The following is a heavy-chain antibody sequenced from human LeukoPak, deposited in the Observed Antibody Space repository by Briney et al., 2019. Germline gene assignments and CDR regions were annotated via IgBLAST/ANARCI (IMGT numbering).Heavy chain of an antibody. CDR1: GFTFSSYW. J-gene: IGHJ6*03. CDR2: IKQDGSEK. V-gene: IGHV3-7*01. D-gene: IGHD3-22*01. Sequence: GGSLRLSCAASGFTFSSYWMSWVRQAPGKGLEWVANIKQDGSEKYYVDSVKGRFTISRDNAKNSLYLQMNSLRAEDTVVYYCARRVLYYDSSGYGTYYYYMDVWGKGTTVTVSS. CDR3: ARRVLYYDSSGYGTYYYYMDV.